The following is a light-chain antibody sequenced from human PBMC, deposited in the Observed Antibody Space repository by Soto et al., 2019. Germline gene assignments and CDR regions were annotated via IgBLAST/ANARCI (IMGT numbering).Light chain of an antibody. CDR2: GNS. CDR3: QSYDSSLSDVV. J-gene: IGLJ2*01. CDR1: SSNIGAGYD. Sequence: QSVLTQPPSVSGAPGQRVTISCTGSSSNIGAGYDVHWYQQLPGTAPKLLIYGNSNRPSGVPDRFSGSKXXXSASLAXTGLQAEDEADYYCQSYDSSLSDVVFGGGTKLTVL. V-gene: IGLV1-40*01.